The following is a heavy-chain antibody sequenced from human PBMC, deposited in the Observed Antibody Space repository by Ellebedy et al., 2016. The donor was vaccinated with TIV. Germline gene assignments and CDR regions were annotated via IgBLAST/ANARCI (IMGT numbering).Heavy chain of an antibody. J-gene: IGHJ4*02. CDR2: IRSKANNYAT. D-gene: IGHD2-21*02. CDR1: EFTFSGSA. Sequence: GESLKISCAASEFTFSGSAMHWVRQASGKGLEWAGRIRSKANNYATAYAASVKGRFTISRDDSKNTAYLQMNSLKTEDTAVYYCVHIVVVTATGYWGQGTLVTVSS. V-gene: IGHV3-73*01. CDR3: VHIVVVTATGY.